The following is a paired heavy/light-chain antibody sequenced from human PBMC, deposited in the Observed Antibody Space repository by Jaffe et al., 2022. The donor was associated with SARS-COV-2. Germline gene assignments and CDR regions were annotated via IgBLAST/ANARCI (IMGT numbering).Light chain of an antibody. Sequence: SYVLTQPPSVSGAPGQTARITCGGDSIGSKGVHWYQQKPGQAPVLVVYDDSDRPSGIPERFSGSNSGNTATLTISKVEAGDEADYYCQVWDGISDHWVFGGGTTLTVL. CDR2: DDS. CDR3: QVWDGISDHWV. V-gene: IGLV3-21*02. J-gene: IGLJ3*02. CDR1: SIGSKG.
Heavy chain of an antibody. Sequence: EVQLLEFGGDLVQPGGSLRLSCAASGFTFAGYALSWVRQAPGRGLEWVSAISGSGVSTYYADSVKGRFTISRDNSKNTLYLQMNSLRAEDTAVYYCAKRLGATVTPAGSVGGMDVWGQGTTVTVSS. J-gene: IGHJ6*02. CDR3: AKRLGATVTPAGSVGGMDV. CDR2: ISGSGVST. CDR1: GFTFAGYA. D-gene: IGHD4-17*01. V-gene: IGHV3-23*01.